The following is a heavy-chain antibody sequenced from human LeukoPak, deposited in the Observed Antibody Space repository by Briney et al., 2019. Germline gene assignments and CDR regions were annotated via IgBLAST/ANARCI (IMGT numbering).Heavy chain of an antibody. D-gene: IGHD1-26*01. J-gene: IGHJ4*02. V-gene: IGHV4-34*01. CDR1: GGSFSGYY. CDR3: ARRKRWEWLFDY. Sequence: SEALSLTCADYGGSFSGYYWSWIRQPPGKGLEWIGEINHSGSTNYNPSLKSRVTMSVDTSKNQFSLKLSSVTAADTAVYYCARRKRWEWLFDYWGQGTLVTVSS. CDR2: INHSGST.